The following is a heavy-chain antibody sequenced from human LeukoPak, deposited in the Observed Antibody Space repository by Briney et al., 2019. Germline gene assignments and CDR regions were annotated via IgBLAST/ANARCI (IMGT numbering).Heavy chain of an antibody. D-gene: IGHD1-14*01. Sequence: PSETLSLTCAVSGGSISSGGYPWSWIRQPPGKGLEWIGYIYHSGSTYYNPSLKSRVTISVDRSKNQFSLKLSSVTAADTAVYYCARGFRYYYFDYWGQGTLVTVSS. V-gene: IGHV4-30-2*01. CDR2: IYHSGST. CDR3: ARGFRYYYFDY. CDR1: GGSISSGGYP. J-gene: IGHJ4*02.